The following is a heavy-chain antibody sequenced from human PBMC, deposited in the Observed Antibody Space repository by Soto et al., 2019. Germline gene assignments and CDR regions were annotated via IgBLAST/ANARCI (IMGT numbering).Heavy chain of an antibody. CDR1: GFSLSTSGMC. Sequence: GSGPTLVNPTQALTLTCTFSGFSLSTSGMCVSWIRQPPGKALEWLARIDWDDDKYYSTSLKTRLTISKDTPKNQVVLTMTNMDPVDTATYYCARGLYCTNGVCQNNWFDPWGQGTLVTVSS. J-gene: IGHJ5*02. V-gene: IGHV2-70*11. CDR3: ARGLYCTNGVCQNNWFDP. D-gene: IGHD2-8*01. CDR2: IDWDDDK.